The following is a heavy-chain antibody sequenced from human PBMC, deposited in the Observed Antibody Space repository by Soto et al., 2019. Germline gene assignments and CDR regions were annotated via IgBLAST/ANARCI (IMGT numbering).Heavy chain of an antibody. CDR3: ARGYDSSAYFYPLGDGMDV. V-gene: IGHV1-18*01. CDR2: ISGRSGNS. D-gene: IGHD3-22*01. J-gene: IGHJ6*02. CDR1: GYSFANQA. Sequence: QVRLVQSGTEVKKPGASVKASCKTSGYSFANQAINWVRQAPGQGLEWVGWISGRSGNSNYAETVRGRVTMTTDTSTGTAYLEWRALTTDDTAVYYCARGYDSSAYFYPLGDGMDVWGQGTTVTVSS.